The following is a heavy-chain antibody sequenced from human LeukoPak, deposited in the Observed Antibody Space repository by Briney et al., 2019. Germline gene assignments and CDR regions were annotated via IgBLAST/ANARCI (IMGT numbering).Heavy chain of an antibody. CDR3: ARDQDGYRRLDN. J-gene: IGHJ4*02. CDR1: GGSIISAGHY. CDR2: IYYSGTT. V-gene: IGHV4-31*03. D-gene: IGHD5-24*01. Sequence: SETLSLTCTVSGGSIISAGHYWSWIRQLPGKGLEWIGYIYYSGTTYYNPSLKGRLTISVDTSVNQFSLRLTSLTAADTAVYYCARDQDGYRRLDNWGQGTLATVSS.